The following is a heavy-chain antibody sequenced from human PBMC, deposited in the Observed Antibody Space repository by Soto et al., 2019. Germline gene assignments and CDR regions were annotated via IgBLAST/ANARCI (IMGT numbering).Heavy chain of an antibody. Sequence: SCKASGYTFTSYYMHWVRQAPGQGLEWMGIINPSGGSTSYAQKFQGRVTMTRDTSTSTVYMELSSLRSEDTAVYYCANNPSPQLELPDYWGQGTLVTVSS. J-gene: IGHJ4*02. D-gene: IGHD1-1*01. CDR3: ANNPSPQLELPDY. CDR2: INPSGGST. V-gene: IGHV1-46*01. CDR1: GYTFTSYY.